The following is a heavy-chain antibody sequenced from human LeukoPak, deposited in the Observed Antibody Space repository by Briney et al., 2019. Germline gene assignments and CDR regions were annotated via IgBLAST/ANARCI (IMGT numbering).Heavy chain of an antibody. J-gene: IGHJ4*02. D-gene: IGHD5-18*01. CDR3: ARPRRYSYYFDY. V-gene: IGHV4-39*01. CDR1: GGSISSSSYY. Sequence: SETLSLTCTVSGGSISSSSYYWGWIRQPPGKGLEWIGSIYYSGRTYYNPSLKSRVTISVDTSKNQFSLKLSSVTAADTAVYYCARPRRYSYYFDYWGQGTLVTVSS. CDR2: IYYSGRT.